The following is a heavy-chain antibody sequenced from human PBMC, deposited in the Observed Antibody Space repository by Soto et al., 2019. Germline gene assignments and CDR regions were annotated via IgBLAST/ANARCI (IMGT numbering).Heavy chain of an antibody. Sequence: QVQLVESGGGVVQPGRSLRLSCAASGFTFSSYGMHWVRQAPDKGLEWVAVIWYDGSNKYYADSVKGRFTISRDYSENALYLQMNSLRADDTAVYYCARDWSWYFDLWGRGTLVTVSS. CDR2: IWYDGSNK. CDR3: ARDWSWYFDL. D-gene: IGHD3-3*01. J-gene: IGHJ2*01. V-gene: IGHV3-33*01. CDR1: GFTFSSYG.